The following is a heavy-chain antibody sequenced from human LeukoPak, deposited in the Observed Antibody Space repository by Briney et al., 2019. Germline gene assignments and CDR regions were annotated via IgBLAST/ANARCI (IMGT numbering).Heavy chain of an antibody. CDR3: ARDGEYCSSTSCYYPNWFDP. CDR1: GYTFTGYY. V-gene: IGHV1-69*13. Sequence: GASVTVSCTASGYTFTGYYIHWMRQAPGQGLEWMGGIIPIFGTANYAQKFQGRVTITADESTSTAYMELSSLRSEDTAVYYCARDGEYCSSTSCYYPNWFDPWGQGTLVAVSS. J-gene: IGHJ5*02. D-gene: IGHD2-2*01. CDR2: IIPIFGTA.